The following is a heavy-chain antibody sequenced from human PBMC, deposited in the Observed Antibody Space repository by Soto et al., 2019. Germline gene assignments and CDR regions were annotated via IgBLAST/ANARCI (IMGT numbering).Heavy chain of an antibody. CDR2: TYYRSKWYN. V-gene: IGHV6-1*01. J-gene: IGHJ3*02. Sequence: SQTLSLPCAISGDSVSSNSAAWNWIRPSPSRGLEWLGRTYYRSKWYNDYAVSVKSRITINPDTSKNHFALQLNSVTPEDTAVYYCARDTKLWDSDAFDIWGQGTMVTVSS. D-gene: IGHD1-26*01. CDR1: GDSVSSNSAA. CDR3: ARDTKLWDSDAFDI.